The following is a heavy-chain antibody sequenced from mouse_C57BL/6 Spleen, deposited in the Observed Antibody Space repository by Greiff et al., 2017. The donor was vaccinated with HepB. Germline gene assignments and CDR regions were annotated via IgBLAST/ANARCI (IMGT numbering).Heavy chain of an antibody. D-gene: IGHD1-1*01. Sequence: VQLQQPGAELVKPGASVKLSCKASGYTFTSYWMHWVKQRPGQGLEWIGMIHPNSGSTNYNEKFKSKATLTVDKSSSTAYMQLSSLTSEDSAVYYCARGHYYGSSFLDYWGQGTTLTVSS. CDR1: GYTFTSYW. V-gene: IGHV1-64*01. CDR2: IHPNSGST. J-gene: IGHJ2*01. CDR3: ARGHYYGSSFLDY.